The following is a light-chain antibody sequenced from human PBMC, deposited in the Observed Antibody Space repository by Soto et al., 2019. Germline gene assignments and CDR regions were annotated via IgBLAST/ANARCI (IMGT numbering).Light chain of an antibody. CDR3: SSYTSSSTYV. V-gene: IGLV2-18*02. Sequence: QSALTQPPSVSGSPGQSVTISCTGTNSDVGSYNRVSWYQQPPGTAPKLMIYEVSNRPSGVPDRFSGSKSGNTASLTISGLQAVDEADYYCSSYTSSSTYVFGTGTKLTVL. CDR1: NSDVGSYNR. CDR2: EVS. J-gene: IGLJ1*01.